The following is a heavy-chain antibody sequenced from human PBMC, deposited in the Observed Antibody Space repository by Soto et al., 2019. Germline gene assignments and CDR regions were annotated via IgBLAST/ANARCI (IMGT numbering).Heavy chain of an antibody. V-gene: IGHV1-8*01. CDR2: MNPNSGNT. D-gene: IGHD5-18*01. CDR3: ARIHGQLWFYYYCGMDV. Sequence: QVQLVQSGAEVKKPGASVKVSCKASGYTFTSYDINWVRQATGQGLEWMGWMNPNSGNTGYAKKFQGRGTMTRNTSLSTSYMELSSMSSEDTAVYYCARIHGQLWFYYYCGMDVWGQGTTVTVSS. J-gene: IGHJ6*02. CDR1: GYTFTSYD.